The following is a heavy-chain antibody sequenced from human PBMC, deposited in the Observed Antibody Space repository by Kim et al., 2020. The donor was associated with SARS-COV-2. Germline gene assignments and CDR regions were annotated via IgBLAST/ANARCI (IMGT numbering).Heavy chain of an antibody. CDR3: ARAAALDWYFDL. J-gene: IGHJ2*01. V-gene: IGHV3-30*07. Sequence: AASVKGPVTISRDNSTKTLYLQMNCLRAEDTAVYYCARAAALDWYFDLWGRGTLVTVSS.